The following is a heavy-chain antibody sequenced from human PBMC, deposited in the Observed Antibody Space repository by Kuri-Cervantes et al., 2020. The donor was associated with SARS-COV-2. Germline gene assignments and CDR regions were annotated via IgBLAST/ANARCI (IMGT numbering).Heavy chain of an antibody. Sequence: SLKISCAASGFNFSRTDMHWVRQTPGRGLEWVAVISYDGRKKKCVPSGKGRFTISRDNSQNTLYLQVRSLKSEDTAIYYCAKDRFGVHDFWGQGTLVTVSS. CDR2: ISYDGRKK. D-gene: IGHD2-8*01. CDR1: GFNFSRTD. CDR3: AKDRFGVHDF. J-gene: IGHJ4*02. V-gene: IGHV3-30*18.